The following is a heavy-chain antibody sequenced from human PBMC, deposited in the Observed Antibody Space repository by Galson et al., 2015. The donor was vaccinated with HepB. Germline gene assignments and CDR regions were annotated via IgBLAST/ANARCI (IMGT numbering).Heavy chain of an antibody. D-gene: IGHD3-3*01. CDR1: GGSISSYY. CDR2: IYYGGVT. Sequence: LSLTCTVSGGSISSYYWSWIRQPPGKGLEWIGYIYYGGVTNYNPSLKSRVTISVDTSKNHFSLKLSSVTAADTTVYYCAREAGGGTWSNEYFQHWGRGTLVTVSS. CDR3: AREAGGGTWSNEYFQH. V-gene: IGHV4-59*01. J-gene: IGHJ1*01.